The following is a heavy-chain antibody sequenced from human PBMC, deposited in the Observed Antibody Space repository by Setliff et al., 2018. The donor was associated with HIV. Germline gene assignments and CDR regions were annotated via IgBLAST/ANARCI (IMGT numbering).Heavy chain of an antibody. CDR3: ARAVVPTYYDVLTGYVYYMDV. CDR1: GGTFRDSS. D-gene: IGHD3-9*01. V-gene: IGHV1-69*13. Sequence: ASVKVSCKASGGTFRDSSISWLRQAPGQGLEWLGMIIPIFGTTEYRQKFQDRVTITADENTGTAYMELSSLRSEDTAVYYCARAVVPTYYDVLTGYVYYMDVWGKGTTVTVSS. CDR2: IIPIFGTT. J-gene: IGHJ6*03.